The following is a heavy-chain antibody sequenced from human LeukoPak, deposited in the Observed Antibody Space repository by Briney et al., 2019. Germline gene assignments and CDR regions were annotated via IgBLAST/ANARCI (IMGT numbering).Heavy chain of an antibody. V-gene: IGHV1-69*04. D-gene: IGHD3-10*01. CDR2: IIPILGIA. CDR1: GGTFSSYA. J-gene: IGHJ4*02. CDR3: ARSELLWFGGVNSGFDY. Sequence: GASVKVSCKASGGTFSSYAISWVRQAPGQGREWMGRIIPILGIANYAQKFQGRVTITADKSTSTAYMELSSLRSEDTAVYYCARSELLWFGGVNSGFDYWGQGTLVTVSS.